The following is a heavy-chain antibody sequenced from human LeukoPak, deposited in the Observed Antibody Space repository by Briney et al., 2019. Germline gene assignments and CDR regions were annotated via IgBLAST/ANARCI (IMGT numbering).Heavy chain of an antibody. CDR1: GFTFSKYW. J-gene: IGHJ4*02. V-gene: IGHV3-74*01. CDR2: INTDGTVT. D-gene: IGHD6-19*01. Sequence: GRSLRLSCAASGFTFSKYWMLWVRQATGKGLEGVSRINTDGTVTTYADSVKGRFTVSRDNADNTMFLQMNSVRDEDTAVYYCATKQWLAPPPDSWGQGTPVTVSS. CDR3: ATKQWLAPPPDS.